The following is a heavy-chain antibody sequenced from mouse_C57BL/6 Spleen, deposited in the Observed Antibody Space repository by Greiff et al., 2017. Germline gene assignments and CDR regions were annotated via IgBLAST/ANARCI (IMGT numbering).Heavy chain of an antibody. J-gene: IGHJ4*01. CDR3: VRGLLTLDY. D-gene: IGHD1-1*01. Sequence: DVKLVESGGGLVQPKGSLKLSCAASGFSFNTYAMNWVRQAPGKGLEWVARIRSKSNNYATYYADSVKDRFTISRDDSESMLYLQMNNLKTEDTAMYYCVRGLLTLDYWGQGTSVTVSS. CDR1: GFSFNTYA. CDR2: IRSKSNNYAT. V-gene: IGHV10-1*01.